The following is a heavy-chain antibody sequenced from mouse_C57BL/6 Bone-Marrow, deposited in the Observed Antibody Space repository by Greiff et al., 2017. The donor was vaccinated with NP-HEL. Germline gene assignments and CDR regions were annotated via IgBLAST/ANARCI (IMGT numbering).Heavy chain of an antibody. J-gene: IGHJ3*01. CDR1: GCTFTDYY. CDR3: AREDYDGAWFAY. Sequence: EVQLQQSGPELVKPGASVKISCKASGCTFTDYYMNWVKQSHGKSLEWIGDINPNNGGTSYNQKFKGKATLTVDKSSSTAYMELRSLTSEDSAVYYCAREDYDGAWFAYWGQGTLVTVSA. CDR2: INPNNGGT. D-gene: IGHD2-4*01. V-gene: IGHV1-26*01.